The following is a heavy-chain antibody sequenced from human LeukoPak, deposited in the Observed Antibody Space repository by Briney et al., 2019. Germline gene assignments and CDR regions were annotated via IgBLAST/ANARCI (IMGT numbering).Heavy chain of an antibody. Sequence: GGSLRLSCAASGFALSSHWMTWVRQVPGRGPEWVANVNRDGSETYYLDSVKGRFTISKVNAKNSLYLQMNSLRAEDTALYHCARNNGMDVWGQGTTVIVSS. CDR1: GFALSSHW. CDR3: ARNNGMDV. J-gene: IGHJ6*02. CDR2: VNRDGSET. V-gene: IGHV3-7*03.